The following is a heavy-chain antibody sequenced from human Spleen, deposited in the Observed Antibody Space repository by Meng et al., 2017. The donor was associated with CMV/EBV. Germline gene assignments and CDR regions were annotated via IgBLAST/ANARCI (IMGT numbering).Heavy chain of an antibody. D-gene: IGHD2-15*01. J-gene: IGHJ6*02. CDR3: ARRLPYYGMDV. Sequence: GESLKISCVVSGFTFTTYEVNWVRQAPGEGLEWVSIIYRNGDTDHADSVKGRFIISRDSAKESVYLQMNSLGAEDTAVYYCARRLPYYGMDVWGQGTTVTVSS. CDR1: GFTFTTYE. V-gene: IGHV3-48*03. CDR2: IIYRNGDT.